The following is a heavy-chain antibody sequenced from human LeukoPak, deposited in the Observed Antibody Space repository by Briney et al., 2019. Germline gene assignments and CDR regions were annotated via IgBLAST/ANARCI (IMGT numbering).Heavy chain of an antibody. D-gene: IGHD3-9*01. CDR1: GYTFTSYD. V-gene: IGHV1-8*01. Sequence: GASVKVSCKASGYTFTSYDINWVRQATGQGLEWMGWMNPNSGNTGYAQKFQGRVTMTRNTSISTAYMELSSLRSEDTAVCYCARSQNVLRYFDWLFAYWGQGTLVTVSS. J-gene: IGHJ4*02. CDR3: ARSQNVLRYFDWLFAY. CDR2: MNPNSGNT.